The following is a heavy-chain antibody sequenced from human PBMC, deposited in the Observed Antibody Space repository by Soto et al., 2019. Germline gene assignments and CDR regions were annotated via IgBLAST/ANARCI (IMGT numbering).Heavy chain of an antibody. CDR2: INHSGST. V-gene: IGHV4-34*01. D-gene: IGHD5-18*01. CDR3: AREGYSYYNWFDP. Sequence: PSETLSLTCAVCGGSFSGYYWSWIRQPPGKGLEWIGEINHSGSTNYNPSLKSRVTISVDTSKNQFSLKLSSVTAADTAVYYCAREGYSYYNWFDPWGQGTLVTVSS. CDR1: GGSFSGYY. J-gene: IGHJ5*02.